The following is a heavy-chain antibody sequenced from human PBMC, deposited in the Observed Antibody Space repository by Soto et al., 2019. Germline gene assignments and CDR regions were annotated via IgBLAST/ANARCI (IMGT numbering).Heavy chain of an antibody. D-gene: IGHD3-10*01. CDR1: GFTFSSYA. J-gene: IGHJ6*02. Sequence: VGSLRLSCAASGFTFSSYAMHWVRQAPGKGLEWVAVISYDGSNKYYADSVKGRFTISRDNSKNTLYLQMNSLRAEDTAVYYCARDATGPYYYYGMDVWGQGTTVTVSS. CDR2: ISYDGSNK. CDR3: ARDATGPYYYYGMDV. V-gene: IGHV3-30-3*01.